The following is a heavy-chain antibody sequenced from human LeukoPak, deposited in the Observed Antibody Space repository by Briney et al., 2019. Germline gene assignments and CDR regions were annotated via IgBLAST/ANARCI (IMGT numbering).Heavy chain of an antibody. V-gene: IGHV4-61*01. CDR1: GGSVTSGNYH. CDR3: AAWQTIIFDY. CDR2: ISYSGST. Sequence: SETLSLTCTVSGGSVTSGNYHWTWIRQPPGKGLEWVGYISYSGSTDYNPSLRGRVTMSLDRPRNQLSLKLGSVSAADTAVYYCAAWQTIIFDYWGQGSLVTVSS. J-gene: IGHJ4*02. D-gene: IGHD5-24*01.